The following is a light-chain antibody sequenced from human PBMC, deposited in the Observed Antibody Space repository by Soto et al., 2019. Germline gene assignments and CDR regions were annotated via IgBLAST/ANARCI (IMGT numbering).Light chain of an antibody. V-gene: IGKV1-39*01. CDR1: QRISTY. CDR3: QQSYSTPRT. CDR2: DAS. Sequence: DIQMTQSPSSLSASVGDRVTITCRAGQRISTYLNWYQQKPGKAPKFLIYDASNLQSGVPSRFSGGGSGTDFTLTISSLQPEDFATYYCQQSYSTPRTFGQGTKVDIK. J-gene: IGKJ1*01.